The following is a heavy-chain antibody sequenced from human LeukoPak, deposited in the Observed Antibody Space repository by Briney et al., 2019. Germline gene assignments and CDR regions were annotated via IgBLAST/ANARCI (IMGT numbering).Heavy chain of an antibody. J-gene: IGHJ4*02. V-gene: IGHV4-4*07. D-gene: IGHD6-13*01. CDR3: ARDRQQLVRGDYFDY. CDR1: GGSISSYY. CDR2: IYTSGST. Sequence: SSETLSLTCTVSGGSISSYYWSWIRQPAGKGLEWIGRIYTSGSTNYNPSLKSRVTMSVDTSKNQFSLKLSSVTAADTAVYYCARDRQQLVRGDYFDYWGQGALVTVSS.